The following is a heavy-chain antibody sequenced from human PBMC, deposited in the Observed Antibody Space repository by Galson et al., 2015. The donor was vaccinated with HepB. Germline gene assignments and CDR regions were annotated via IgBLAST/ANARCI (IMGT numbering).Heavy chain of an antibody. J-gene: IGHJ4*02. D-gene: IGHD1-26*01. Sequence: SLRLSCAASGFTVSNEYMSWVRQAPGKGLEWVSVIYSGGSTYYGDSVKGRFTISRDKSKNTLYLHMNSLKAEDTALYYCARSSGGYFDSWGQGTLVTVSS. CDR2: IYSGGST. V-gene: IGHV3-53*01. CDR3: ARSSGGYFDS. CDR1: GFTVSNEY.